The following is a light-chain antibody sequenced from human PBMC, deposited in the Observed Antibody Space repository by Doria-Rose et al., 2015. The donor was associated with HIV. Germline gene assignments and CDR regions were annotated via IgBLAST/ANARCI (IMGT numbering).Light chain of an antibody. J-gene: IGKJ3*01. Sequence: TQPPESLGMSLGERATLNCKSNQSLLYTSKNYLAWYQQKPGQPPKLLIYWASTRQSGVPARFSGSGSGTDFTLTTSSLEAEDVAVYYCQQYYDTPSFGPGTTVDIK. V-gene: IGKV4-1*01. CDR2: WAS. CDR1: QSLLYTSKNY. CDR3: QQYYDTPS.